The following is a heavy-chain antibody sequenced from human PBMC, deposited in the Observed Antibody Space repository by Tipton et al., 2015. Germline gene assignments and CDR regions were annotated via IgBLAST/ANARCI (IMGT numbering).Heavy chain of an antibody. CDR1: GGSVTSGSYY. Sequence: TLSLTCTVSGGSVTSGSYYWNWIRQPPGQGLEWIGYIYYSGSTSYNPSLKSRVTISTDTSKNQFSLKLRSVTAADTAVYYCARLRETYGSDSDNWFDPWGQGTLVTVSS. J-gene: IGHJ5*02. D-gene: IGHD3-10*01. CDR2: IYYSGST. CDR3: ARLRETYGSDSDNWFDP. V-gene: IGHV4-61*01.